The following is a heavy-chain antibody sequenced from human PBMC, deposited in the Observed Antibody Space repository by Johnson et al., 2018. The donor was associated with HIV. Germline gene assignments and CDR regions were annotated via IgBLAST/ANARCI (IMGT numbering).Heavy chain of an antibody. D-gene: IGHD6-19*01. J-gene: IGHJ3*02. CDR3: ARDQGGVRSSGHPNAFDI. V-gene: IGHV3-13*01. CDR2: IGTAGDT. CDR1: GFTFSSYD. Sequence: EVQVVESGGGVVQPGRSLRLSCAASGFTFSSYDMHWVRQATGKGLEWVSAIGTAGDTYYPGSVKGRFTISRENAKNSLYLQMNSLRAEDTAVYYCARDQGGVRSSGHPNAFDIWGQVTMVTVSS.